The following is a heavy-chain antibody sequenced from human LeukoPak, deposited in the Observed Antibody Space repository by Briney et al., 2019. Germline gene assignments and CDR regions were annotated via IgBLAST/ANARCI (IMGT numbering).Heavy chain of an antibody. CDR2: ISSSGDTI. V-gene: IGHV3-48*04. D-gene: IGHD3-10*01. Sequence: GGSPRLSCAASGFTFSSYSMNWVRQAPGKGLEWVSYISSSGDTIYYADSAKGRFTISRDNAKNSVHLQMNSLRAEDTAVYYCARVVHYGSGPAVGWGQGTLVTVSS. J-gene: IGHJ4*02. CDR3: ARVVHYGSGPAVG. CDR1: GFTFSSYS.